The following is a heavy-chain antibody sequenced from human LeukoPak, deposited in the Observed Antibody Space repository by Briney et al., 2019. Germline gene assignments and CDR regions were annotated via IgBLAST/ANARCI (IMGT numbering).Heavy chain of an antibody. CDR3: ARDSPILNAFDI. J-gene: IGHJ3*02. CDR2: IYYSGST. Sequence: PSETLSLTCTVPGGSISSYYWSSIRQPPGKGLEWIGYIYYSGSTNYNPSLKSRVTISVDTSKNQFSLKLSSVTAADTAVYYCARDSPILNAFDIWGQGTMVTVSS. CDR1: GGSISSYY. V-gene: IGHV4-59*01. D-gene: IGHD3-9*01.